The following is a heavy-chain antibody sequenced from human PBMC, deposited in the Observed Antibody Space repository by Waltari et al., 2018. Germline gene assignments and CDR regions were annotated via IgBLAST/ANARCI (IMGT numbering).Heavy chain of an antibody. V-gene: IGHV3-48*03. CDR2: ISSTGNTI. D-gene: IGHD6-19*01. CDR3: AREGSDWSLDV. Sequence: VEVVESGGGLVQPGGSLRLSCLPSGLSFRSFEMNWVRQAPGKGLEWVSFISSTGNTIYYADSVRGRFTSSRDNAKNSMYLQMNSLRVEDTALYYCAREGSDWSLDVWGQGTSVTVSS. CDR1: GLSFRSFE. J-gene: IGHJ3*01.